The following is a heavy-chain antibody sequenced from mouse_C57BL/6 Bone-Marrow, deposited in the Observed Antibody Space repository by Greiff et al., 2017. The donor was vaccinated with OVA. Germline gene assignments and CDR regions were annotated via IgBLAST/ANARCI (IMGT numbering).Heavy chain of an antibody. J-gene: IGHJ2*01. CDR1: GYAFSSSW. CDR3: ARPRTAQATFDY. V-gene: IGHV1-82*01. Sequence: VQLQQSGPELVKPGASVKISCKASGYAFSSSWMNWVKQRPGKGLEWIGRIYPGDGDTNYNGKFKGKATLTADKSSSTAYMQLSSLTSEDSAVYFGARPRTAQATFDYWGQGTTLTVSS. CDR2: IYPGDGDT. D-gene: IGHD3-2*02.